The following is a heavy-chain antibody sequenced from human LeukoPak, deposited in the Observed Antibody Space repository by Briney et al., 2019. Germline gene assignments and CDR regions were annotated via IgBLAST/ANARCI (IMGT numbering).Heavy chain of an antibody. CDR1: GFTFSNYW. Sequence: GGSLRLSCAASGFTFSNYWMSWVRQAPGKGLEWVANIKQDGSEKYYVDSVKGRFTISGDNAKSSLYLQMDSLRAEDTAVYYCARGEFHLPFDIWGQGTMVTLSS. J-gene: IGHJ3*02. D-gene: IGHD3-10*01. CDR2: IKQDGSEK. CDR3: ARGEFHLPFDI. V-gene: IGHV3-7*04.